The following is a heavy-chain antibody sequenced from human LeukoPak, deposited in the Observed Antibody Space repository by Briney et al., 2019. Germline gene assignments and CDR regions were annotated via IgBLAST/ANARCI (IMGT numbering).Heavy chain of an antibody. V-gene: IGHV3-23*01. Sequence: GGSLSLSCAGCGVGFSTFTRVWVRPAPGKGRVGGSSPSGGGASTDHADSVKVRISVSRDNSSDTMYLQMSSLRVEDTAVYYCAKRGNGERYCSSTGCHYYFDYWGQGTLVTVSS. CDR2: PSGGGAST. J-gene: IGHJ4*02. D-gene: IGHD2-2*01. CDR3: AKRGNGERYCSSTGCHYYFDY. CDR1: GVGFSTFT.